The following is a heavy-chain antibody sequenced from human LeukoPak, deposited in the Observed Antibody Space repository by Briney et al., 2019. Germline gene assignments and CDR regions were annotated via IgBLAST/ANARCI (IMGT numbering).Heavy chain of an antibody. D-gene: IGHD3-10*01. J-gene: IGHJ4*02. Sequence: GAPVKVSCKASGYTFTSYGISWVRQAPGQGLEWMGWISAYNGNTNYAQKLQGRVTMTTDTSTSTAYMELRSLRPDDTAVYYCARDLERITMVRGVGDYWGQGTLVTVSS. CDR3: ARDLERITMVRGVGDY. CDR2: ISAYNGNT. CDR1: GYTFTSYG. V-gene: IGHV1-18*01.